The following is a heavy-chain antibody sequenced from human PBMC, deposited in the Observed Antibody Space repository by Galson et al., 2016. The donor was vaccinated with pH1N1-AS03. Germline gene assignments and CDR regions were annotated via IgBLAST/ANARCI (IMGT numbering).Heavy chain of an antibody. V-gene: IGHV3-23*01. CDR2: IHGNGGTP. D-gene: IGHD6-19*01. CDR3: AKQVYSGVWLFDY. J-gene: IGHJ4*02. Sequence: SLRLSCAASGFPFSDYAMSWVRQAPGKGLEWVSGIHGNGGTPFYGNSVKGRFTISRDSSKNTLFLQMNSLRPEDTAIYYCAKQVYSGVWLFDYWGQGTLVTVSS. CDR1: GFPFSDYA.